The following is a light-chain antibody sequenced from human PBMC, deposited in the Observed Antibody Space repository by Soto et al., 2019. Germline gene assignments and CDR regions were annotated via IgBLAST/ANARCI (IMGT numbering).Light chain of an antibody. CDR1: SSNVGSYKL. CDR2: EVN. CDR3: CSSGGSPTYV. V-gene: IGLV2-23*02. J-gene: IGLJ1*01. Sequence: QSALTQPASVSGSPGQSITISCTGTSSNVGSYKLVSWYQQHPGKAPKLMIFEVNKRPSGFSNRFSGSKSGNTASLTISGLKVEDEADYYCCSSGGSPTYVVGTGTKLTVL.